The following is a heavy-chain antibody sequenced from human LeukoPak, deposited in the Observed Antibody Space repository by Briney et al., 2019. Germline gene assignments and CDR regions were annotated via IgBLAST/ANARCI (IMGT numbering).Heavy chain of an antibody. CDR1: GYTFTTYY. J-gene: IGHJ3*02. Sequence: ASVKVSCKASGYTFTTYYMHWVRQAPGQGLEWMGIIDPSGGTTSYAQKFQGRVTMTRDTSTSTVYMELSSLRSEDTAVYYCARLSQQAFDIWSQGTMVTVSS. CDR2: IDPSGGTT. V-gene: IGHV1-46*01. CDR3: ARLSQQAFDI.